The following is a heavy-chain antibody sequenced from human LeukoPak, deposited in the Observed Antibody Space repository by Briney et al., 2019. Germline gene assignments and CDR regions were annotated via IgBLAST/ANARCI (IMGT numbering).Heavy chain of an antibody. CDR1: AGSISSSSYY. J-gene: IGHJ4*02. Sequence: SETLSLTCTVSAGSISSSSYYWGWIRQPPGKGLEWIGSIYYSGSTYYNPSLKSRVTISVDTSKNQFSLKLSSVTAADTAVYYCARALDDYGDSLGGSYFDYWGQGTLVTVSS. CDR2: IYYSGST. V-gene: IGHV4-39*07. CDR3: ARALDDYGDSLGGSYFDY. D-gene: IGHD4-17*01.